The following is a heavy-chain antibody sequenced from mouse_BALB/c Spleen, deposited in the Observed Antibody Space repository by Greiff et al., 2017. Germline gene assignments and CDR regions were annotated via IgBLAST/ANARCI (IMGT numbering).Heavy chain of an antibody. Sequence: LQQPGSELVRPGASVKLSCKASGYTFTSYWMHWVKQRPGQGLEWIGNIYPGSGSTNYDEKFKSKATLTVDTSSSTAYMQLSSLTSEDSAVYYCTRRLLNYYAMDYWGQGTSVTVSS. J-gene: IGHJ4*01. V-gene: IGHV1S22*01. CDR2: IYPGSGST. D-gene: IGHD2-10*01. CDR3: TRRLLNYYAMDY. CDR1: GYTFTSYW.